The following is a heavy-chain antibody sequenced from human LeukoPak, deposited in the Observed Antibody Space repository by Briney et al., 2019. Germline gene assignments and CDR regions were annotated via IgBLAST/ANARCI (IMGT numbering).Heavy chain of an antibody. V-gene: IGHV1-46*01. CDR3: ARDMPEYCSSTSCCRPNYYYGMDV. J-gene: IGHJ6*02. D-gene: IGHD2-2*01. Sequence: ASVKVSCKASGYTFTSYYMHWVRQAPGQGLEWMGIINPSGGSTSYAQKFQGRVTMTRDTSTSTVYMELSSLRSEDTAVYYCARDMPEYCSSTSCCRPNYYYGMDVWGQGTTVTVSS. CDR1: GYTFTSYY. CDR2: INPSGGST.